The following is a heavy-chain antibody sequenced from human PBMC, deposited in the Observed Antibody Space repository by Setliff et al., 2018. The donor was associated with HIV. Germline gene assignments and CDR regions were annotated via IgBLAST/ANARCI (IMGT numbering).Heavy chain of an antibody. CDR3: ARGQLRYLANDYYFDY. CDR1: DQLISSGNY. J-gene: IGHJ4*02. Sequence: SETLSLTCAIPDQLISSGNYWGWIRQPPGRGLEWIGSVYDSGNTYYKPALESRAAISLDTSMNQFSLKLSSVTAADTTVYYCARGQLRYLANDYYFDYWGQGTLVTVSS. CDR2: VYDSGNT. V-gene: IGHV4-38-2*01. D-gene: IGHD3-9*01.